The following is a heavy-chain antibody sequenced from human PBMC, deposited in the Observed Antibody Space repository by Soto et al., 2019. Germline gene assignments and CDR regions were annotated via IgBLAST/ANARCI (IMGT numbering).Heavy chain of an antibody. J-gene: IGHJ6*02. CDR1: GGTFSIYG. CDR3: ANSVGIVPTGEDGMDV. Sequence: GSSVKVSCKASGGTFSIYGFSWVRQAPGQGPEWIGGIIPILTTPNYAQKFQGRVTIVADESTTTVYMELSSLKFEDKAVYYCANSVGIVPTGEDGMDVWGQGTSVTVPS. V-gene: IGHV1-69*13. CDR2: IIPILTTP. D-gene: IGHD2-2*01.